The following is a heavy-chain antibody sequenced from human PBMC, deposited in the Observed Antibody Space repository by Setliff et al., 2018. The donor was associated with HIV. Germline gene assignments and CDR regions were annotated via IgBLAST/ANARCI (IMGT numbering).Heavy chain of an antibody. CDR1: GDSIASNSHY. V-gene: IGHV4-31*03. CDR2: VFHTGIT. Sequence: SETLSLTCTVSGDSIASNSHYWGWIRQHPGKGLEWIGYVFHTGITYQNPSLESRLSMSVDTSQNRFSLRLTSVTAADTAVYYCARVADYDLTSYYFFDYWGRGTLVTVSS. CDR3: ARVADYDLTSYYFFDY. D-gene: IGHD3-9*01. J-gene: IGHJ4*02.